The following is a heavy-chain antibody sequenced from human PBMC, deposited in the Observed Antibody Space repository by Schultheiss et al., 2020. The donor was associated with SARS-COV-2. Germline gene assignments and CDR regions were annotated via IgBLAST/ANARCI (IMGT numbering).Heavy chain of an antibody. J-gene: IGHJ4*02. V-gene: IGHV1-18*01. CDR1: GYIFASYG. CDR2: ISAYNGNT. D-gene: IGHD5-18*01. CDR3: ARDPYQGYSSGRYFDY. Sequence: ASVKVSCKASGYIFASYGISWVRQAPGQGLEWMGWISAYNGNTNYAQKLQGRVTMTTDTSTSTAYMELRSLRSDDTAVYYCARDPYQGYSSGRYFDYWGQGTQVTVSS.